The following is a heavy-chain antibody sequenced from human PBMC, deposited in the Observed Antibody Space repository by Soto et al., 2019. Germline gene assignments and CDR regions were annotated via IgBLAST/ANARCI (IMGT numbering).Heavy chain of an antibody. CDR2: ISGSGGST. Sequence: LRLSCAASGFTFSSYAMSLVRQAPGKGLEWVSAISGSGGSTYYADSVKGRFTISRDNSKNTLYLQMNSLRAEDTAVYYCAKGGAAAGPFDYWGQGTLVTVSS. CDR1: GFTFSSYA. J-gene: IGHJ4*02. V-gene: IGHV3-23*01. D-gene: IGHD6-13*01. CDR3: AKGGAAAGPFDY.